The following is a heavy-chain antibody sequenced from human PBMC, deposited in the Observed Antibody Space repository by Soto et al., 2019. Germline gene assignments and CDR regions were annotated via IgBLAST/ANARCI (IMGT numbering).Heavy chain of an antibody. CDR3: ARDLFTESYDILTGYYSYYFDY. V-gene: IGHV3-7*01. CDR1: GFTFSSYW. D-gene: IGHD3-9*01. CDR2: IKQDGSEK. J-gene: IGHJ4*02. Sequence: PGGSLRLSCAASGFTFSSYWMSWVRQAPGKGLEWVANIKQDGSEKHYVDSVKGRFTISRDNAKNSLYLQMNSLRAEDTAVYYCARDLFTESYDILTGYYSYYFDYWGQGTLVSVSS.